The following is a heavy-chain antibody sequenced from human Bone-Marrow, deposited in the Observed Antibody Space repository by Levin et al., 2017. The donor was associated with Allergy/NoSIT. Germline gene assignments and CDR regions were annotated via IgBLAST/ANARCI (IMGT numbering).Heavy chain of an antibody. CDR2: MSHDETNK. V-gene: IGHV3-30*18. Sequence: GESLKISCVASGFTFSNYGIHWVRQAPGKGLEWVAHMSHDETNKYYADSVKGRFTISRDNSKNTLYLHMNSLRAEDTAVYYCAKNVDYGDGYGMDVWGQGTTVTVSS. J-gene: IGHJ6*02. CDR1: GFTFSNYG. CDR3: AKNVDYGDGYGMDV. D-gene: IGHD4-17*01.